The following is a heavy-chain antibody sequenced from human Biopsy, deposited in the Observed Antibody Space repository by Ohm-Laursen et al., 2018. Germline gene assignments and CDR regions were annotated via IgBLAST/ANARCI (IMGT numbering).Heavy chain of an antibody. V-gene: IGHV1-69*04. J-gene: IGHJ6*01. CDR3: ARDKTVLNYFFASDV. CDR1: GGTFNNYG. D-gene: IGHD5-24*01. CDR2: IISMVGTP. Sequence: GPSVKVSCKPSGGTFNNYGITWVRQAPGQGLEWVGRIISMVGTPKYAQKCQGRATITVDKSTSTAYLDLSSLKSEDTAVYYCARDKTVLNYFFASDVWGQGATVTVSS.